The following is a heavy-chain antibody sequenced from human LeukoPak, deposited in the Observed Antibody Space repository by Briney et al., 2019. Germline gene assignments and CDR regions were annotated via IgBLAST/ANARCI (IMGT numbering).Heavy chain of an antibody. Sequence: GGSLRFSCAASGFTFSTYNMNWVRQAPRKGLEWVSSITSSSSYTFYADSVKGRFTISRDNAKNSLYLQMNSLRAEDTAVYYCAELGITMIGGVWGKGTTVTISS. CDR2: ITSSSSYT. CDR3: AELGITMIGGV. J-gene: IGHJ6*04. D-gene: IGHD3-10*02. CDR1: GFTFSTYN. V-gene: IGHV3-21*01.